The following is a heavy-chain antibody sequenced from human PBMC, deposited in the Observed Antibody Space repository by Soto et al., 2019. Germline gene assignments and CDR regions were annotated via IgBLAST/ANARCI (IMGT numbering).Heavy chain of an antibody. Sequence: QVQLQESGPGLVKPSQTLSLTCTVSGGSISSGDYYWSWIRQPPGEGLEWIGYIYYSGSTYYNPSLKSRVIISVDTSKNQFSLKLSSVTAADTAVYYCASRRSRGRALLFDPWGQGTLVTVSS. CDR1: GGSISSGDYY. D-gene: IGHD1-26*01. CDR3: ASRRSRGRALLFDP. J-gene: IGHJ5*02. V-gene: IGHV4-30-4*01. CDR2: IYYSGST.